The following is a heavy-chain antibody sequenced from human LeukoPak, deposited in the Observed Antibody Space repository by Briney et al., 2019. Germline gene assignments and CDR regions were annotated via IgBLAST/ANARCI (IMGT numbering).Heavy chain of an antibody. D-gene: IGHD1-26*01. CDR1: GYTFTSYD. Sequence: ASVKVSCKASGYTFTSYDINWVRQATGQGLEWVGWMNPNSGKTGYAQKFQGRVTITRNTSISTAYMELSSLRSEDTAVYYCVRGAGATISYYHYYMDVWGKGTTVTVSS. CDR2: MNPNSGKT. J-gene: IGHJ6*03. V-gene: IGHV1-8*03. CDR3: VRGAGATISYYHYYMDV.